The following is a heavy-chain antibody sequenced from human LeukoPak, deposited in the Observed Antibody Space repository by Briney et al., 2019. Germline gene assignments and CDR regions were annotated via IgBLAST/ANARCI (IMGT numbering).Heavy chain of an antibody. Sequence: GGSLRLSCAASGFTFSSYAMSWVRQAPGKGLEWVSAISGSGGSTYYADSVKGRFTISRDNSKNTLYLQMNSLRAEDTAVYYCAKDDDYVWGSYRNGAFDIWGQGTMVTVSS. D-gene: IGHD3-16*02. J-gene: IGHJ3*02. V-gene: IGHV3-23*01. CDR2: ISGSGGST. CDR3: AKDDDYVWGSYRNGAFDI. CDR1: GFTFSSYA.